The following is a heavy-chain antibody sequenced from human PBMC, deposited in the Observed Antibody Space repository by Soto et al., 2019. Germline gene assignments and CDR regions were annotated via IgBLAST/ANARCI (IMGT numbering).Heavy chain of an antibody. J-gene: IGHJ4*02. Sequence: PGASLRLSCAASGFTFNDYGMRWVRQAPGKGLEWVAVIKWDGGSKGYADSVEGRFTISRDNSKNTLYLQMNSLRAEDTAVYYCAKPKEWFGLKNYFDYWGQGT. CDR1: GFTFNDYG. CDR3: AKPKEWFGLKNYFDY. D-gene: IGHD3-10*01. V-gene: IGHV3-30*18. CDR2: IKWDGGSK.